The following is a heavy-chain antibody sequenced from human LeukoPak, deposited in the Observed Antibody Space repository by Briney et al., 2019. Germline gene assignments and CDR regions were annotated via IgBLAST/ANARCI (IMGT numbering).Heavy chain of an antibody. CDR1: GGSISSGDYY. J-gene: IGHJ6*03. Sequence: SQTLSLTCTVSGGSISSGDYYWRWLRQPPGKGLEWIGYIYYSGSTYYNPSLKSRVTISVDTSKNQFSLKLSSVTAADTAVYYCARGRKYYYYMDVWGKGTTVTVSS. V-gene: IGHV4-30-4*08. D-gene: IGHD3-10*01. CDR2: IYYSGST. CDR3: ARGRKYYYYMDV.